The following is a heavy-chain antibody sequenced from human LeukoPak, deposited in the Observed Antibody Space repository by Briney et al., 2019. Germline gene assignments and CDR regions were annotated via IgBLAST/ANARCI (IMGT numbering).Heavy chain of an antibody. CDR2: ISGSGGST. D-gene: IGHD2-15*01. Sequence: GGSLRLSCAASGFTFSSYAMSRVRQAPGKGLEWVSAISGSGGSTYYADSVKGRFTISRDNSKNTLYLQMNSLRAEDTAVYYCAKDLVAIRYCSGGSCYLFDYWGQGTLVTVSS. CDR1: GFTFSSYA. V-gene: IGHV3-23*01. CDR3: AKDLVAIRYCSGGSCYLFDY. J-gene: IGHJ4*02.